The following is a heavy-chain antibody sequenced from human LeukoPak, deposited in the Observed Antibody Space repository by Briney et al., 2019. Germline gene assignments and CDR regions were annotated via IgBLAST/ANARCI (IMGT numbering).Heavy chain of an antibody. Sequence: GGSLRLSCAASGFTFSSYAMSWVRQAPGKGLEWVSVISGSGGSTYYADSVKGRFYISRDNSKNTLYLQMNSLRAEDTAVYYCAKRGPYCSGGSCYALFDYWGQGTLVTVSS. CDR3: AKRGPYCSGGSCYALFDY. CDR2: ISGSGGST. V-gene: IGHV3-23*01. CDR1: GFTFSSYA. D-gene: IGHD2-15*01. J-gene: IGHJ4*02.